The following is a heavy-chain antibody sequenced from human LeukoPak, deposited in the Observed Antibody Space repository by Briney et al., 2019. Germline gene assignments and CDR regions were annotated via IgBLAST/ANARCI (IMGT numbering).Heavy chain of an antibody. Sequence: SETLSLTCAVSGASVSGSNYYWGWIRQPPGKGLEWIGNIYSSGSTYYNASLQSRVTISIDTSKNQFSLKLSSVTAADTAVYCCVRRTSYYYDSSGYFYFDYWGQGTLVTVSS. V-gene: IGHV4-39*01. D-gene: IGHD3-22*01. J-gene: IGHJ4*02. CDR2: IYSSGST. CDR3: VRRTSYYYDSSGYFYFDY. CDR1: GASVSGSNYY.